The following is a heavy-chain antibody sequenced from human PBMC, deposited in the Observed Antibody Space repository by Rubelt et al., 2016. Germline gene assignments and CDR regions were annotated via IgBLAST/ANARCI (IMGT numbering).Heavy chain of an antibody. CDR3: ARLPQNTYYFDY. Sequence: EVQLVQSGAEVKKPGESLKISCQGSGYNFAKSWIGWVRQMSGKGLEWMGIIYPGDSDTRYNPSFPGQVTISADKSISTAYLQWSSLKASDTAMYYCARLPQNTYYFDYWGQGALVMVSS. V-gene: IGHV5-51*03. J-gene: IGHJ4*02. CDR2: IYPGDSDT. CDR1: GYNFAKSW.